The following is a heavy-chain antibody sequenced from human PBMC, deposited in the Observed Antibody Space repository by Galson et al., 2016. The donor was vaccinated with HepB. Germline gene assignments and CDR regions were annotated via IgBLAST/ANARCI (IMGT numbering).Heavy chain of an antibody. V-gene: IGHV3-23*01. CDR1: GFTFSGYA. D-gene: IGHD5-18*01. J-gene: IGHJ4*02. Sequence: SLRLSCAASGFTFSGYAMSWVRQAPGKGLQWISLIHNDGETTYYADSVKGRFTVSRDNPKNTLYLQMNSLRAEDTAVYYCAKQRGGAMGNYCFDYWGQGTLVTVSS. CDR2: IHNDGETT. CDR3: AKQRGGAMGNYCFDY.